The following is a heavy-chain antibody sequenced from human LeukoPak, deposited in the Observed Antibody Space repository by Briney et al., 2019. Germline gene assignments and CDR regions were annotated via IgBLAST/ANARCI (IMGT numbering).Heavy chain of an antibody. Sequence: GGSLRLSCAASGFTFSSYWMHWVRQAPGKGLVWVSRINSDGSSTSYADSMKGRFTISRDNAKNTLYLQMNSLRAEDTAVYYCARAYDYGDYDFDYWGQGTLVTVSS. CDR1: GFTFSSYW. V-gene: IGHV3-74*01. CDR2: INSDGSST. J-gene: IGHJ4*02. CDR3: ARAYDYGDYDFDY. D-gene: IGHD4-17*01.